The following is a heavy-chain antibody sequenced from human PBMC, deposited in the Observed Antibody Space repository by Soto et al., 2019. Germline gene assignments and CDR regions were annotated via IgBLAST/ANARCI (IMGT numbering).Heavy chain of an antibody. CDR3: ARGGFADGDYFQYAMNV. V-gene: IGHV4-4*07. J-gene: IGHJ6*02. Sequence: PSETLSLTCTVSGVSIEKYYWTWIRRPAWKGLEWIGRIYTTGTTNYNPSLRGRVTMSVDMSKNQFSLKMTSLTAADTAVYYCARGGFADGDYFQYAMNVWGQGATVTVSS. D-gene: IGHD4-17*01. CDR2: IYTTGTT. CDR1: GVSIEKYY.